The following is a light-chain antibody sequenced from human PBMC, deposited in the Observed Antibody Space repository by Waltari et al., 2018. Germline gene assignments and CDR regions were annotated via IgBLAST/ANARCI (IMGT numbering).Light chain of an antibody. CDR1: QRVGRS. CDR2: DTF. Sequence: EIVLTQSPGTLSLSPGERATLSCRPSQRVGRSLAWYQQKPGQAPRLLLFDTFSRATGIPDRFRGSGSGTDFSLTISCLDPEDFAVYYCQMYVRLPATFGQGTKVEI. V-gene: IGKV3-20*01. J-gene: IGKJ1*01. CDR3: QMYVRLPAT.